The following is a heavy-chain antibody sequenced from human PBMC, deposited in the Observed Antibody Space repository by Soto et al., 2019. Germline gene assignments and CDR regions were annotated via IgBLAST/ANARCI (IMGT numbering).Heavy chain of an antibody. CDR1: GFIFSNNG. J-gene: IGHJ4*02. D-gene: IGHD3-10*02. Sequence: GGSLRLSCVGSGFIFSNNGMHWVRRTPGKGLEWVAFTSYDGSDTFYADSVKGRFTISRDNSKNTLFLHMSNLRAEDTAMYYCTIVRVADSALDHWGQGTLVTVSS. CDR3: TIVRVADSALDH. CDR2: TSYDGSDT. V-gene: IGHV3-30*02.